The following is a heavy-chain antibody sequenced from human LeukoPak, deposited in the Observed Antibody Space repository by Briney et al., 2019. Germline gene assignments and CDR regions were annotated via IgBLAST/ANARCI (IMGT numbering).Heavy chain of an antibody. V-gene: IGHV3-33*01. Sequence: GGSLRLSCAASGFTFSSYGMHWVRQAPGKGLEWVAVIWYDGSNKYYADSVKGRFTISRDNSKNTLYLQMNSLRAEDTAVYYCARDHPGATFFVYWGQGTLVTVSS. CDR1: GFTFSSYG. CDR2: IWYDGSNK. D-gene: IGHD1-26*01. CDR3: ARDHPGATFFVY. J-gene: IGHJ4*02.